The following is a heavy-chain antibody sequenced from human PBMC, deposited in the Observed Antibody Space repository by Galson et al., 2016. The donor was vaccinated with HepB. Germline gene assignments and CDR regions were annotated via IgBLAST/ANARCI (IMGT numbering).Heavy chain of an antibody. D-gene: IGHD4-17*01. CDR3: ARDPLNGDLFDY. CDR1: GGTFSRYA. CDR2: IIPIFGTA. V-gene: IGHV1-69*01. Sequence: KASGGTFSRYAISWVRQAPGQGLEWMGGIIPIFGTANYAQKFQGRVTITADESTSTAYMELSSLRSEDTAVYYCARDPLNGDLFDYWGQGTLVTVSS. J-gene: IGHJ4*02.